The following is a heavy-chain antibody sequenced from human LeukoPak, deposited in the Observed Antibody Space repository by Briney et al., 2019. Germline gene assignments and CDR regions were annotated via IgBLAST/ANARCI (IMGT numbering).Heavy chain of an antibody. CDR3: ASGPHYDFWSGSQDV. CDR1: GFTFSSYS. Sequence: GGSLRLSCAASGFTFSSYSMNWVRQAPGKGLEWVSSSSSSSSYIYYADSVKGRFTISRDNAKNSLYLQMNSLRAEDTAVYYCASGPHYDFWSGSQDVWGQGTTVTVSS. D-gene: IGHD3-3*01. CDR2: SSSSSSYI. V-gene: IGHV3-21*01. J-gene: IGHJ6*02.